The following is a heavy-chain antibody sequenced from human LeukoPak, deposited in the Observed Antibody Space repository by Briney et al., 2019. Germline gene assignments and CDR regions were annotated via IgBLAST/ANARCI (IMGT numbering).Heavy chain of an antibody. CDR2: IYYSGST. Sequence: SETLSLTCTVSDGSISSYYWSWIRQPPGKGLGWIGYIYYSGSTNYNPSLKSRVTISVDTSKNQFSLKLSSVTAADTAVYYCARLKGSGKWFDPWGQGTLVTVSS. D-gene: IGHD3-10*01. CDR1: DGSISSYY. V-gene: IGHV4-59*01. CDR3: ARLKGSGKWFDP. J-gene: IGHJ5*02.